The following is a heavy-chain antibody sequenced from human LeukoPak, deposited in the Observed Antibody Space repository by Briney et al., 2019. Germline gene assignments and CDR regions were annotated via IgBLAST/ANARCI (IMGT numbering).Heavy chain of an antibody. J-gene: IGHJ4*02. CDR2: NYYSGST. CDR3: ARGTDYYDSSGSLPFDY. V-gene: IGHV4-59*12. CDR1: GGSISSYY. Sequence: SETLSLTCTVSGGSISSYYWSWLRQPPGKGLEWIGYNYYSGSTNYNPSLESPVTLSVDTSKNQFSLKLRSVTAADTAVYYCARGTDYYDSSGSLPFDYGGQGTLVTVPS. D-gene: IGHD3-22*01.